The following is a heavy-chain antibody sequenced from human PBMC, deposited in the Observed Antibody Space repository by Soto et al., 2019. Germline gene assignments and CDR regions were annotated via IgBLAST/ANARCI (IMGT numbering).Heavy chain of an antibody. J-gene: IGHJ4*02. CDR1: GFSFSDYY. CDR2: ISRSGSVI. V-gene: IGHV3-11*01. D-gene: IGHD4-17*01. Sequence: QVQLVESGGGLVKPGGSLRLSCAASGFSFSDYYMSWIRQAPGKGLEWVSYISRSGSVIYYADSVKGRFTISTDDAKNSLYLQMNSLRAEDTAVYYCASDSHGVDLGYWGQGTLVTVSS. CDR3: ASDSHGVDLGY.